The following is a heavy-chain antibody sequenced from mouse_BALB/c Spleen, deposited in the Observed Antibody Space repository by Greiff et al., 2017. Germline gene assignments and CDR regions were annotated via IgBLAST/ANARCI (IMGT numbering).Heavy chain of an antibody. CDR2: INPGSGGT. CDR3: ARVYYGNHRAMDY. D-gene: IGHD2-1*01. CDR1: GYAFTNYL. Sequence: VKLMESGAELVRPGTSVKVSCKASGYAFTNYLIEWVKQRPGQGLEWIGVINPGSGGTNYNEKFKGKATLTADKSSSTAYMQLSSLTSDDSAVYFCARVYYGNHRAMDYWGQGTSVTVSS. J-gene: IGHJ4*01. V-gene: IGHV1-54*01.